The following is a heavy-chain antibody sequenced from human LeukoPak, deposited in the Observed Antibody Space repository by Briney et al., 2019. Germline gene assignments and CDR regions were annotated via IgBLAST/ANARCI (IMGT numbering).Heavy chain of an antibody. CDR3: ARDRGRSWYRGFDY. J-gene: IGHJ4*02. D-gene: IGHD6-13*01. CDR2: ISAYDGNT. CDR1: GYTFTSYG. Sequence: GASVKVSCKASGYTFTSYGISWVRQAPGQGLEWMGWISAYDGNTNYAQKLQGRVTMTTDTSTSTAYMELRSLRSDDTAVYYCARDRGRSWYRGFDYWGQGTLVTVSS. V-gene: IGHV1-18*01.